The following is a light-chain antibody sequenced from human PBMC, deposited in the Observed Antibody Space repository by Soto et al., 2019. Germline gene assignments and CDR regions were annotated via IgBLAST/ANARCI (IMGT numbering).Light chain of an antibody. V-gene: IGLV2-8*01. Sequence: QSALTQPRSASGSPGQSVTISCTGTSSDIGAYNYVSWYQQYPGKAPKLIIYEVSQRPSGVPDRFSGSKSGNTASLTVSGLQLEDEADYYCSSFTGSDNPFGGGTKLTV. CDR1: SSDIGAYNY. CDR2: EVS. J-gene: IGLJ2*01. CDR3: SSFTGSDNP.